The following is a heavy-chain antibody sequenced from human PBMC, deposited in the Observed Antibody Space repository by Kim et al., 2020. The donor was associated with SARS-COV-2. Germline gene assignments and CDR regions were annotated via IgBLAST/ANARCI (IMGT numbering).Heavy chain of an antibody. CDR1: GGSISSSSYY. CDR2: IYYSGTT. CDR3: ARQRRWLQSGPFDI. Sequence: SETLSLTCTVSGGSISSSSYYWAWIRQPPGEDLEWIGSIYYSGTTYYTLSLKSRVTISVDTSKNRFSLKVNSVTAADTAVYYCARQRRWLQSGPFDIWGQGTMVTVSS. V-gene: IGHV4-39*01. D-gene: IGHD5-12*01. J-gene: IGHJ3*02.